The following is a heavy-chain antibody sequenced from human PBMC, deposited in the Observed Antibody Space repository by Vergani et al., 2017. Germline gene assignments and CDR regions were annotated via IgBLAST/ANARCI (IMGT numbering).Heavy chain of an antibody. V-gene: IGHV3-30-3*01. CDR1: GYALNRHA. CDR3: VRDRGLCAGGRCYTEAWDY. J-gene: IGHJ4*02. CDR2: ISFDGTNE. D-gene: IGHD2-2*02. Sequence: QVQLVESGGGVVQPGTSLRLSCVVSGYALNRHAMYWVCQGPGKGLEWVVGISFDGTNEYYPDLVKGRFTISRDIAKNTLYLQVRSLRLEDTGVYHCVRDRGLCAGGRCYTEAWDYWGQGTPVTVSS.